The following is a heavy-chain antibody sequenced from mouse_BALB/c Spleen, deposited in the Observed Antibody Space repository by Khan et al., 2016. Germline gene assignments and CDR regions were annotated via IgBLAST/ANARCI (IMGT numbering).Heavy chain of an antibody. D-gene: IGHD2-4*01. CDR2: ISYSDST. V-gene: IGHV3-2*02. CDR3: ARGMITTFDY. J-gene: IGHJ2*01. CDR1: GYSITSDYA. Sequence: EVQLQESGPGLVKPSQSLSLTCTVTGYSITSDYAWNWIRQFPGNKLEWMGYISYSDSTNYNPSLNSRISITRDTSKTQFFLQLNSVTTEDTATYYCARGMITTFDYWGQGTTLTVSS.